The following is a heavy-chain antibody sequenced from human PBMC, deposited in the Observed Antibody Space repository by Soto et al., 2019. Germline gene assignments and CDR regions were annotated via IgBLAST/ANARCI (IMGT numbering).Heavy chain of an antibody. Sequence: GGSLRLSCAASGFTFSSYWMSWVRQAPGKGLEWVANIKQDGSEKYYVDSVKGRFTISRDNAKNSLYLQMNSLRAEDTAVYYCARAKWFGELLGTFDYWGQGTLVTVSS. V-gene: IGHV3-7*05. D-gene: IGHD3-10*01. CDR1: GFTFSSYW. CDR3: ARAKWFGELLGTFDY. J-gene: IGHJ4*02. CDR2: IKQDGSEK.